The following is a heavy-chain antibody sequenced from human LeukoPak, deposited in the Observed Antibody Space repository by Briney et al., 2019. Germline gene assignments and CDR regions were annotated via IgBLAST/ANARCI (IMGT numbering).Heavy chain of an antibody. CDR3: ARWAGGHYDY. J-gene: IGHJ4*02. V-gene: IGHV3-7*03. Sequence: PGGSLRLSCGVSGFTFSTYWMSWVRQAPGKGLEWVANIKQDGSDKYYVESVKGRFTISRDNAKNSLYLQMNSLRAEDTAVYYCARWAGGHYDYWGQGTLVTVSS. CDR1: GFTFSTYW. D-gene: IGHD1-26*01. CDR2: IKQDGSDK.